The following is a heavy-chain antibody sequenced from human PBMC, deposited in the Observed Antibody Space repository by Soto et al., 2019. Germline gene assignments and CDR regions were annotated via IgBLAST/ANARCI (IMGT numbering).Heavy chain of an antibody. V-gene: IGHV3-23*01. CDR2: ISGSGGTT. CDR1: GFTFSSFT. CDR3: ARGRLAALFDP. J-gene: IGHJ5*02. Sequence: EVQLLESGGGLVQPGGSLRLSCAASGFTFSSFTMTWVRQAPGKGLEWVSSISGSGGTTHYADSVKGRFTISRDNSKNTPYLQMNSLRAEDTAVYYCARGRLAALFDPWGQGTLVTVSS.